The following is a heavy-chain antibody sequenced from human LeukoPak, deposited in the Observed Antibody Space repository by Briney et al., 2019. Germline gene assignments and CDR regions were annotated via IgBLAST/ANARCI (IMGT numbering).Heavy chain of an antibody. CDR3: ARPGWIITSGIDY. J-gene: IGHJ4*02. CDR2: IYTTGST. CDR1: GGSINVYY. Sequence: PSETLSLTCTVSGGSINVYYWSWIRQPAGKGLEWLGRIYTTGSTNYNPSLRSRVIMSVDTSKNQFSLKLSSVTAADTAVYYCARPGWIITSGIDYWGQGALVTVSS. D-gene: IGHD3-10*01. V-gene: IGHV4-4*07.